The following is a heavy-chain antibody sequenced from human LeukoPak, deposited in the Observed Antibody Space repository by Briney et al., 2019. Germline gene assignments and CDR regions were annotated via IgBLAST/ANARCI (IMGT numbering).Heavy chain of an antibody. V-gene: IGHV3-21*01. CDR1: GFTFSSYS. CDR2: ISSSSSYI. J-gene: IGHJ4*02. CDR3: ARTGFSLGELLHARTEGPQDPFDY. D-gene: IGHD3-10*01. Sequence: GGSLRLSCAASGFTFSSYSMNWVRQAPGKGLEWVSSISSSSSYIYYADSVKGRFTISRDNAKNSLYLQMNSLRAEDTAVYYCARTGFSLGELLHARTEGPQDPFDYWGQGTLVTVSS.